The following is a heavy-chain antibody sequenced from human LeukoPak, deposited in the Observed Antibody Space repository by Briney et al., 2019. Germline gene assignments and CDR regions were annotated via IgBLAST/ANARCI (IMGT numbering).Heavy chain of an antibody. Sequence: GGSLRLSCEASGFTFNTYSMNWARQAPGKGLEWVSSTDSSGGYMFYADSVMGRFIISRDNAKDSLYLQMNSLRVEDTAVYYCLRGDRRDYWGQGTLVTVSS. J-gene: IGHJ4*02. CDR1: GFTFNTYS. CDR2: TDSSGGYM. CDR3: LRGDRRDY. V-gene: IGHV3-21*06.